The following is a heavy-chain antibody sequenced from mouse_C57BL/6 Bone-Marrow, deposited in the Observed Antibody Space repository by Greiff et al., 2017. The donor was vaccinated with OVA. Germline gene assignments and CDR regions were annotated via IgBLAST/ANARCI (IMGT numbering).Heavy chain of an antibody. CDR1: GFTFSSYG. CDR2: ISSGGSYT. CDR3: ARDITTVVPY. D-gene: IGHD1-1*01. V-gene: IGHV5-6*01. Sequence: EVQGVESGGDLVKPGGSLKLSCAASGFTFSSYGMSWVRQTPDKRLEWVATISSGGSYTYYPDSVKGRFTISRDNAKNTLYLQMSSLKSEDTAMYYCARDITTVVPYWGQGTLVTVSA. J-gene: IGHJ3*01.